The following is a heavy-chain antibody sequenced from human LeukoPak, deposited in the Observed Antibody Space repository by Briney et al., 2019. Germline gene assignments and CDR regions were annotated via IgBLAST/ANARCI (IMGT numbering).Heavy chain of an antibody. D-gene: IGHD6-13*01. J-gene: IGHJ3*02. CDR3: ARGGQQLVQDAFDI. CDR2: ISSNGGST. CDR1: GFTFSSYA. Sequence: SGRSLRLSCAASGFTFSSYAMHWVRQAPGKGLEYVSAISSNGGSTYYANSVKGRFTISRDNSKNTLYLQMGSLRAEDMAVYYCARGGQQLVQDAFDIWGQGTMVTVSS. V-gene: IGHV3-64*01.